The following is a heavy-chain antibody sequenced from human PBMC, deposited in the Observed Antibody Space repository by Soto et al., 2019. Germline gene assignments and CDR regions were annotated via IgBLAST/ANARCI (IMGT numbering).Heavy chain of an antibody. D-gene: IGHD3-22*01. Sequence: GGSLRLSCAASGFTVSSNYMSWVRQAPGKGLEWVSVIYSGGSTYYADSVKGRFTISRDNYKNTLYLQMNSLRAEDTAVYYCARGQGYYDSSGYDFDYWGQGTLVTVSS. CDR3: ARGQGYYDSSGYDFDY. CDR2: IYSGGST. CDR1: GFTVSSNY. V-gene: IGHV3-66*01. J-gene: IGHJ4*02.